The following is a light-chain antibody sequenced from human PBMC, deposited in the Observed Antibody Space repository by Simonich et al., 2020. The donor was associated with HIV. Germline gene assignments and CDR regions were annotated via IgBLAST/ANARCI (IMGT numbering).Light chain of an antibody. Sequence: EIVLTQSPATLSLSPGERATLSCRASQSVSSYLAWYNQKPGQAPRLLIYDASNRATGIPSRFSGSGSGTDFTLTISSLEPEDFAVYYCQQYYSSPPTFGPGTKVDIK. CDR3: QQYYSSPPT. CDR1: QSVSSY. J-gene: IGKJ3*01. V-gene: IGKV3-11*01. CDR2: DAS.